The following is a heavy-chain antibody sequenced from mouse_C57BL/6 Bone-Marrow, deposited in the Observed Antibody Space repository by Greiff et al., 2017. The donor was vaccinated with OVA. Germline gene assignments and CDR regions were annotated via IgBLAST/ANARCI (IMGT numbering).Heavy chain of an antibody. CDR1: GFTFSDYG. CDR3: ARKADGYDYDGWYFDV. Sequence: EVQVVESGGGLVKPGGSLKLSCAASGFTFSDYGMHWVRQAPEKGLEWVAYISSGSSTIYYADTVKGRFTISRDNAKNTLFLHMTSLRSEDTAMYYCARKADGYDYDGWYFDVWGTGTTVTVST. V-gene: IGHV5-17*01. CDR2: ISSGSSTI. J-gene: IGHJ1*03. D-gene: IGHD2-4*01.